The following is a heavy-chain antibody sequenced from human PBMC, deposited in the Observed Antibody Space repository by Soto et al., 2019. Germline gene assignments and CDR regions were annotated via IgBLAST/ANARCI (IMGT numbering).Heavy chain of an antibody. V-gene: IGHV4-59*12. CDR1: DGSSTASY. Sequence: SETMALSCTVADGSSTASYGSWIRRTPGKGLEWIAYIYDTGISGYTPSTSYNPSLKSRVTMSVDTSKNQFSLKLSSVTAADTAVYYCGKDLSPGGLESWGQGTLVTVSS. CDR3: GKDLSPGGLES. D-gene: IGHD3-16*01. CDR2: IYDTGISGYTPST. J-gene: IGHJ4*02.